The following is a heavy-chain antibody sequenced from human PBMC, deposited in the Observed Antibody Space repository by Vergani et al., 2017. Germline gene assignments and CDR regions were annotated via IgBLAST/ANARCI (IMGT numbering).Heavy chain of an antibody. CDR2: ISGSGGST. D-gene: IGHD6-19*01. Sequence: EVQLLESGGGLVQPGGSLRLSCAASGFTFSSYAMSWVRQAPGKGLEWVSAISGSGGSTYYADSVKGRFTISRDNSKNTLYLQMNSLRAEDTAVYYCAKGVYVAVAGRPYYYYYGMDVWGQGP. V-gene: IGHV3-23*01. CDR1: GFTFSSYA. J-gene: IGHJ6*02. CDR3: AKGVYVAVAGRPYYYYYGMDV.